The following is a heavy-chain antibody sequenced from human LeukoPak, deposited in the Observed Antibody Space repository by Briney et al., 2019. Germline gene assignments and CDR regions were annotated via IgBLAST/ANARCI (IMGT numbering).Heavy chain of an antibody. CDR3: ARGPSRDYGSGSSWFDP. J-gene: IGHJ5*02. V-gene: IGHV1-8*01. CDR2: MNPNSGNT. CDR1: GYTFTTYD. D-gene: IGHD3-10*01. Sequence: ASVKVSCKASGYTFTTYDINWVRQVTGQGLEWMGWMNPNSGNTGYAQKIQGRVTMTRNTSINTAYMELSSLRSEDTAVYYCARGPSRDYGSGSSWFDPWGQGTLVTISS.